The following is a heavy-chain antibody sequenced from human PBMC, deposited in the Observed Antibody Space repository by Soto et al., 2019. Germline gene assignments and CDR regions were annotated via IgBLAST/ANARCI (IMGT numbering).Heavy chain of an antibody. CDR1: GGSFSGYY. J-gene: IGHJ5*02. V-gene: IGHV4-34*01. D-gene: IGHD3-3*01. CDR3: ARGQKLRFLEWLSPNWFDP. Sequence: QVQLQQWGAGLLKPSETLSLTCAVYGGSFSGYYWSWMRQPPGKGLEWIGEINHSGSTNYNPSLKSRVTISVDTSKNQFSLKLSSVTAADTAVYYCARGQKLRFLEWLSPNWFDPWGQGTLVTVSS. CDR2: INHSGST.